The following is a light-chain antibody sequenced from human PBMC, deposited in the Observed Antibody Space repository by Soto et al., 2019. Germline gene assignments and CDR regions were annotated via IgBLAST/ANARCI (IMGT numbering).Light chain of an antibody. Sequence: DIQITHAPSSLSESVGDRVNITFHASQSISSYLNWYQQKPGKAPKLLIYAASSLQSGVPSRFSGSGSGTDFTLTISSLQPEDFATYYCQKSYSTPINCGQGKRRAIK. V-gene: IGKV1-39*01. CDR3: QKSYSTPIN. J-gene: IGKJ5*01. CDR1: QSISSY. CDR2: AAS.